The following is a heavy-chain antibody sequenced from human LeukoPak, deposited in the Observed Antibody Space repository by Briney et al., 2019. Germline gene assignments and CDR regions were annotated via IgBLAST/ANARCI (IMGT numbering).Heavy chain of an antibody. CDR1: GFTFSSYW. Sequence: GGALRLSCAASGFTFSSYWMSWVRQAPGKGLEWAANIKQDGSEKYYVDSVKGRVTISRDNAKTSLYPKMNSLRAEDTAVYYCAREPGVIAAAGTTNYYRYMDVWGKGNTVTVSS. J-gene: IGHJ6*03. V-gene: IGHV3-7*01. CDR3: AREPGVIAAAGTTNYYRYMDV. CDR2: IKQDGSEK. D-gene: IGHD6-13*01.